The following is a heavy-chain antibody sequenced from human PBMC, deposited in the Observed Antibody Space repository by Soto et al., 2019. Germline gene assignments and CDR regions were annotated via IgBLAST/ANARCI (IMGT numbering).Heavy chain of an antibody. Sequence: EVQLVESGGGLVKPGGSLRLSCAASGFTFDNAWMSWVRQAPGKGLEWVGRIRSKTDGGTTDYAAPVKGRFTISRDDSKNTVYLQINSLKTEDTAVYQCITERNIYYSVDFDYWGQGTLVTVSS. CDR3: ITERNIYYSVDFDY. CDR2: IRSKTDGGTT. J-gene: IGHJ4*02. CDR1: GFTFDNAW. V-gene: IGHV3-15*01. D-gene: IGHD3-22*01.